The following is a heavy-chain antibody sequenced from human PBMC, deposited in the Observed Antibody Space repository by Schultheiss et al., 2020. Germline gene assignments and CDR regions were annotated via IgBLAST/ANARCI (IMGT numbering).Heavy chain of an antibody. CDR1: GYIFNSYG. CDR2: IIPIFGTA. V-gene: IGHV1-69*13. D-gene: IGHD3-22*01. CDR3: ARLDTGPYYYDSSGLFDY. J-gene: IGHJ4*02. Sequence: SVKVSCKASGYIFNSYGISWVRQAPGQGLEWMGGIIPIFGTANYAQKFQGRVTITADESTSTAYMELSSLRSEDTAVYYCARLDTGPYYYDSSGLFDYWGQGTLVTVSS.